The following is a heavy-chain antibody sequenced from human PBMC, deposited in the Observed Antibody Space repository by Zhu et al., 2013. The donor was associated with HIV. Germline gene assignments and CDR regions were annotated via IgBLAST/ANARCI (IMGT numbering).Heavy chain of an antibody. Sequence: QVQLQESGPGLVKPSQTLSLTCTVSGGSISRDNYYWTWIRQHPGKGLEYIEYIYYSGRTYYNPSLKSRVSISVDTSKNQFSLKLSSVTAADTAVYYCARDRIAAAGPHFDYWGQGTLVTVSS. CDR2: IYYSGRT. CDR1: GGSISRDNYY. D-gene: IGHD6-13*01. V-gene: IGHV4-31*03. J-gene: IGHJ4*02. CDR3: ARDRIAAAGPHFDY.